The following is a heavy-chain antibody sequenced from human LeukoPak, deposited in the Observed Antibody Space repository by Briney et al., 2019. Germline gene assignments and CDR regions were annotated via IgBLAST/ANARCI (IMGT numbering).Heavy chain of an antibody. Sequence: SETLSLTCTVSGGSITSLYWSWLRQSPGKGLEWIGYVHHSGSTNYNPSLKSRVAISIDTSKNQFSLKLSPVTAADTAVYYCARGYYDNSGYSNPFDYWGQGTLVTVSS. CDR1: GGSITSLY. J-gene: IGHJ4*02. CDR3: ARGYYDNSGYSNPFDY. CDR2: VHHSGST. D-gene: IGHD3-22*01. V-gene: IGHV4-59*11.